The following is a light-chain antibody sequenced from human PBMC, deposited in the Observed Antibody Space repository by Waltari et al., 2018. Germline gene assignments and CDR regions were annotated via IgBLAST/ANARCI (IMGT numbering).Light chain of an antibody. CDR2: WAS. J-gene: IGKJ1*01. CDR1: QSVLYSPNSKNY. V-gene: IGKV4-1*01. Sequence: DIVMTQSPDSLAVSLGERATINCKSSQSVLYSPNSKNYLPWYQQKPGQPPKLLIYWASTRESGVPDRFSGSGSGTDFTLTISSLQAEDVAVYYCHQYYATPWTFGQGTKLEIK. CDR3: HQYYATPWT.